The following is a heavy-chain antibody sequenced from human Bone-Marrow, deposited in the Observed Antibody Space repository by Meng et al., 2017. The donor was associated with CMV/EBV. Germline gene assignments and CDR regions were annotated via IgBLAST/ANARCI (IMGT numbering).Heavy chain of an antibody. CDR3: ARGYPNYYYGMDV. Sequence: GGSLRLSCAVSGFRITNYWMFWVSQAPGKGLVWVSYVNNYGSSTNYADSVKGRFTISRDHARSTVYLQMNSLRVEDTAVYYCARGYPNYYYGMDVWGQGTTVTVSS. V-gene: IGHV3-74*01. D-gene: IGHD2-2*02. CDR1: GFRITNYW. CDR2: VNNYGSST. J-gene: IGHJ6*02.